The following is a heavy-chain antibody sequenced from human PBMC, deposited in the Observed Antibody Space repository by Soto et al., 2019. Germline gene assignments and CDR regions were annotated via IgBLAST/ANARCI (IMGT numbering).Heavy chain of an antibody. Sequence: QVQLVQSGAEVKKPGASVKVSCKASGYTFTSYGISWVRQAPGQGLEWMGWISAYNGNTNYAQKLQGRVTMTTDTSTSKAYMALRSLRSDDTAVYYCARGYYYDILTGYYNYYYYGMDVWGQGTTVTVSS. D-gene: IGHD3-9*01. V-gene: IGHV1-18*01. CDR2: ISAYNGNT. CDR1: GYTFTSYG. CDR3: ARGYYYDILTGYYNYYYYGMDV. J-gene: IGHJ6*02.